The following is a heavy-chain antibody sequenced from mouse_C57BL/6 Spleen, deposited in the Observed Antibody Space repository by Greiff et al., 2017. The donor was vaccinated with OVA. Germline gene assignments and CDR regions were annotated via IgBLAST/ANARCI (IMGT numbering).Heavy chain of an antibody. D-gene: IGHD1-1*01. CDR3: ARDYYGSSYGYIDV. J-gene: IGHJ1*03. V-gene: IGHV5-4*01. CDR1: GFTFSSYA. CDR2: ISDGGSYT. Sequence: EVQLVESGGGLVKPGGSLKLSCAASGFTFSSYAMSWVRQTPEKRLEWVATISDGGSYTYYPDNVKGRFTISRDNAKNNLYMQMSHLKSEDTAMYYCARDYYGSSYGYIDVWGTGTTVTVSS.